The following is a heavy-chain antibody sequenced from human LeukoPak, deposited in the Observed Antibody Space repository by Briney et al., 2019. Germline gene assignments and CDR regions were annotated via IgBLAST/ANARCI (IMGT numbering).Heavy chain of an antibody. J-gene: IGHJ4*02. CDR1: GGSISSANYC. CDR2: IHTSGST. CDR3: ARGRRQLVRSWGY. D-gene: IGHD6-13*01. V-gene: IGHV4-61*09. Sequence: PSQTLSLTCIVSGGSISSANYCWSWIRQPAGKGLEWIGHIHTSGSTNYNPSLKSRVTISVDTSKNQFSLKLTSVTAADTAAYYCARGRRQLVRSWGYWGQGTLVTVSS.